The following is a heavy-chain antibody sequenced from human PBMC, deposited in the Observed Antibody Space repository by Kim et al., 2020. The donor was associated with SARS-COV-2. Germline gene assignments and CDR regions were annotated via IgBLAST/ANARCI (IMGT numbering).Heavy chain of an antibody. J-gene: IGHJ6*02. D-gene: IGHD3-3*01. CDR3: AKDINKDDFWGGYRTYYYYYGMDV. Sequence: GGSLRLSCAASGFTFSSYAMSWVRQAPGKGLEWVSAISGSGGSTYYADSVKGRFTISRDNSKNTLYLQMNSLRAEDTAVYYCAKDINKDDFWGGYRTYYYYYGMDVWGQGTTVTVSS. CDR2: ISGSGGST. CDR1: GFTFSSYA. V-gene: IGHV3-23*01.